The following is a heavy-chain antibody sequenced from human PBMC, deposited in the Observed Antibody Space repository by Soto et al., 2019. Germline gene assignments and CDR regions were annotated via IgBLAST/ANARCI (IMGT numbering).Heavy chain of an antibody. J-gene: IGHJ5*02. D-gene: IGHD2-21*02. V-gene: IGHV4-4*02. Sequence: SETLSLTCAVSGGSISSSNWWRWVRQPPGKGLEWIGEIYHSGSTNYNPSLKSRVTISVDKSKNQFSLKLSSVTAADTAVYYCATCGGDCYSNWFDPWGQGTLVTVS. CDR3: ATCGGDCYSNWFDP. CDR2: IYHSGST. CDR1: GGSISSSNW.